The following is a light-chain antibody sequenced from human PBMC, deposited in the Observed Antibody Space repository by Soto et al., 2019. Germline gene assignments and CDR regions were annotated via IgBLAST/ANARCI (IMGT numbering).Light chain of an antibody. CDR1: QSVSSSY. Sequence: VAISAAAVSLDPEERATLSCGVSQSVSSSYLAWYQQKPGLAPRLLIYDASSRATGIPDRFSGSGSGTDFTLTISRLEPEDFVVYYSQLYASLLRPFAEGTKVDI. CDR2: DAS. CDR3: QLYASLLRP. V-gene: IGKV3D-20*01. J-gene: IGKJ1*01.